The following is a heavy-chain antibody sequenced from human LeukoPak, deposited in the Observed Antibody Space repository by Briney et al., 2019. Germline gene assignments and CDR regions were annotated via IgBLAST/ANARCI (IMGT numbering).Heavy chain of an antibody. CDR3: AKTYYDILAGSRLEKTCLAP. CDR1: GGTFSSYA. D-gene: IGHD3-9*01. Sequence: SVKVSCKASGGTFSSYAISWVRQAPGQGLEWMGGIIPIFGTANYAQKFQGRVTITADESTSTAYMELRSLRSEDTAVYYCAKTYYDILAGSRLEKTCLAPGGQGTRVPVS. J-gene: IGHJ5*02. CDR2: IIPIFGTA. V-gene: IGHV1-69*13.